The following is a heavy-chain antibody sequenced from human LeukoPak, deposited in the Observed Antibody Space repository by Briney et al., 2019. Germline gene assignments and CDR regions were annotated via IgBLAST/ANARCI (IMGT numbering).Heavy chain of an antibody. J-gene: IGHJ4*02. CDR1: GFTFSSYE. CDR2: ISSSGSTI. V-gene: IGHV3-48*03. D-gene: IGHD6-6*01. CDR3: ARELSSIAARLDY. Sequence: PGGSLRLSCAASGFTFSSYEMNWVRQAPGKGLEWVSYISSSGSTIYYADSVKGRFTISRDNAKNSLYLQMDSLRAEDTAVYYCARELSSIAARLDYWGQGTLVTVSS.